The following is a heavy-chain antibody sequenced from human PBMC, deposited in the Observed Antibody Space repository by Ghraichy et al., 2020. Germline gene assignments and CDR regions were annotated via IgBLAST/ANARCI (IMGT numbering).Heavy chain of an antibody. D-gene: IGHD1-1*01. Sequence: SETLSLTCTVSGGSISSYYWSWTRQPPGKGLEWTGYIYYSGTTDYNPSLRGRVTMSVDTSKNQFSLKVNSVTAADTAVYYCARMEVQPRLGMWYWGQGTLVTVSS. CDR1: GGSISSYY. V-gene: IGHV4-59*01. CDR3: ARMEVQPRLGMWY. J-gene: IGHJ4*02. CDR2: IYYSGTT.